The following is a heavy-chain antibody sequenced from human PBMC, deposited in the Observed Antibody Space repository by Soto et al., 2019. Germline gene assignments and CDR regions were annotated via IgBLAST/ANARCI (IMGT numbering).Heavy chain of an antibody. Sequence: SAKVYFKASGYSFTNNDVSWGRQATGQGLEWMGWMNPGSGDTGYAQKFQGSVTMTRDISIATAYMELSSLRSDDTDIYYCARMETFGSLNWFDPWGQGTLVTVSS. CDR3: ARMETFGSLNWFDP. CDR1: GYSFTNND. V-gene: IGHV1-8*01. J-gene: IGHJ5*02. CDR2: MNPGSGDT. D-gene: IGHD3-16*01.